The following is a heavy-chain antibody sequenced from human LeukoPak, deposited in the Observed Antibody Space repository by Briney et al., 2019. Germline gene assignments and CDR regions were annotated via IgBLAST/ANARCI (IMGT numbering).Heavy chain of an antibody. CDR1: GFTFRSYD. CDR3: AREDSSGAFDV. CDR2: VWYDESNK. D-gene: IGHD3-22*01. V-gene: IGHV3-33*01. Sequence: GGSLRLSCAASGFTFRSYDMHWVRQAPGKGLEWVAVVWYDESNKYYVDSVKGRFTISRDNSKNTLYLQMNSLRVEDTALYYCAREDSSGAFDVWGQGTMVTVSS. J-gene: IGHJ3*01.